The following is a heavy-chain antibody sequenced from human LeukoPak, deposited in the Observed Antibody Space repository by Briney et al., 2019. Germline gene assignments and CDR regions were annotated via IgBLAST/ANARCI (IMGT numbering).Heavy chain of an antibody. Sequence: PGGSLRLSCAASGFTFSSYGMHWVRQAPGKGLEWVAFIRYDGSIKYYADSVKGRLTISRDNSKNTLYLQMNSLRAEDAAVYYCAKLPAGFGELLSRTYFDYWGQGTLVTVSS. J-gene: IGHJ4*02. CDR1: GFTFSSYG. CDR3: AKLPAGFGELLSRTYFDY. CDR2: IRYDGSIK. D-gene: IGHD3-10*01. V-gene: IGHV3-30*02.